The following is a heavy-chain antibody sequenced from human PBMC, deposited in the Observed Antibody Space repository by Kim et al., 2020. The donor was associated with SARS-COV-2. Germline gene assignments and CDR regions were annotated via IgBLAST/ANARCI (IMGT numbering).Heavy chain of an antibody. J-gene: IGHJ4*02. D-gene: IGHD3-22*01. Sequence: ASVKGRFTISGDNTKNALYLKMNSLRAEDTAVYYCATSTGTQVWLDYWGQGTLVTVSS. CDR3: ATSTGTQVWLDY. V-gene: IGHV3-7*03.